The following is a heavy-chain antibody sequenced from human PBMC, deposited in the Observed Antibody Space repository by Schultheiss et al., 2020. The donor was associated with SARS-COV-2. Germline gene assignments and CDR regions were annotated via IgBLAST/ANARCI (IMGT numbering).Heavy chain of an antibody. CDR2: ISYDGSNK. CDR3: ARDLKAVTLPYYYYGMDV. CDR1: GFTFSSYA. Sequence: GGSLRLSCAASGFTFSSYAMSWVRQAPGKGLEWVAVISYDGSNKYYADSVKGRFTISRDNSKNTLYLQMNSLRAEDTAVYYCARDLKAVTLPYYYYGMDVWGQGTTVTVSS. D-gene: IGHD4-17*01. V-gene: IGHV3-30*01. J-gene: IGHJ6*02.